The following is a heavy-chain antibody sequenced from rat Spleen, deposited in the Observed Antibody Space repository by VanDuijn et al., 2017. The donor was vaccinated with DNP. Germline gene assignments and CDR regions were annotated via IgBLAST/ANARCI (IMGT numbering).Heavy chain of an antibody. CDR3: ATELRTFDY. V-gene: IGHV5-46*01. CDR2: ISPSGGST. D-gene: IGHD1-11*01. Sequence: EVQLVESGGGLVQPGRSMKLSCAASGFTFSSFPMAWIRQAPTKGLEWVASISPSGGSTYYRDSVKGRFTISRDNAKSTLYLQMDSLRSEDTATYYCATELRTFDYWGQGVMVTVSS. J-gene: IGHJ2*01. CDR1: GFTFSSFP.